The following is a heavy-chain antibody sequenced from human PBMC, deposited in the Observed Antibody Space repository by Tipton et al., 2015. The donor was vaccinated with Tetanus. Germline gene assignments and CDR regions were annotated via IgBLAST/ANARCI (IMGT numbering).Heavy chain of an antibody. Sequence: TLSLTCNVSGGSITSYYWSWIRQRPGRGLEWVGYVHYTGKDNYSPSLRSRVTLSVDTSKNQFSLKMNSVTAADTAVYYCARGEDAYKTGNYWGQGTLVTVSS. CDR3: ARGEDAYKTGNY. J-gene: IGHJ4*02. CDR1: GGSITSYY. D-gene: IGHD5-24*01. CDR2: VHYTGKD. V-gene: IGHV4-59*13.